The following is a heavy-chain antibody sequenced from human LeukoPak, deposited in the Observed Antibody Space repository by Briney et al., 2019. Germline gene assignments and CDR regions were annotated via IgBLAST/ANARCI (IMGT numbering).Heavy chain of an antibody. CDR2: ISYDGSNK. V-gene: IGHV3-30-3*01. J-gene: IGHJ6*03. Sequence: GGSLRLSCAASGFNFSSYAMHWVRQAPGKGLEWVAVISYDGSNKYYADSVKGRFTISRDNSKNTLYLQMNSLRAEDTAVYYCARDGTIFGVVITYYYYMDVWGKGTTVTVSS. CDR3: ARDGTIFGVVITYYYYMDV. D-gene: IGHD3-3*01. CDR1: GFNFSSYA.